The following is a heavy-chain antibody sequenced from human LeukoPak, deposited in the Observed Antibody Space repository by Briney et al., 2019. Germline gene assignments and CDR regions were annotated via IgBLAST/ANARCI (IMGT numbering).Heavy chain of an antibody. D-gene: IGHD2/OR15-2a*01. CDR1: GGSISSYY. V-gene: IGHV4-4*07. CDR2: LYTSGST. CDR3: ARAGYYAHGPNWYFDL. J-gene: IGHJ2*01. Sequence: SETLSLTCTVSGGSISSYYWSWIRQPAGKGLEWIGRLYTSGSTSYNPSLRSRVTMSVDTSKDQFSLKLSSVTAADTAVYFCARAGYYAHGPNWYFDLWGRGTLVTVSS.